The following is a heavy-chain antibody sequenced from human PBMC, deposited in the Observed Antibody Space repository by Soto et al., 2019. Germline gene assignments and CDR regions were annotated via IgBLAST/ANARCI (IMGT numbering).Heavy chain of an antibody. V-gene: IGHV3-33*01. CDR1: GFRFRSFG. J-gene: IGHJ4*02. D-gene: IGHD4-17*01. CDR3: ASQSYGDWRVS. CDR2: IWYDESGK. Sequence: QEQLVESGGGVVQPGRSLRLSCTASGFRFRSFGMHWVRQAPGKGLEWVALIWYDESGKYYSDSVKGRFTISRDTSKNTLYLQMNSLRAEDTAVYYCASQSYGDWRVSWGQGTLVTVSS.